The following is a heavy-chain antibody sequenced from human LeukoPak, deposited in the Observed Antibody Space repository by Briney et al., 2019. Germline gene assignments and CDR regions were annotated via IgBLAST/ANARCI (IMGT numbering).Heavy chain of an antibody. J-gene: IGHJ4*02. V-gene: IGHV1-2*04. CDR2: INPNSGGT. D-gene: IGHD3-22*01. CDR1: GYTFTGYY. CDR3: ARVGNYYDSSGYYFDY. Sequence: ASVKVSCKASGYTFTGYYMHWVRQAPGQGLEWMGWINPNSGGTNYAQKFQGWVTMTRDTSISTAYMELSRLRSDDTAVYYCARVGNYYDSSGYYFDYWGQGTLVTVPS.